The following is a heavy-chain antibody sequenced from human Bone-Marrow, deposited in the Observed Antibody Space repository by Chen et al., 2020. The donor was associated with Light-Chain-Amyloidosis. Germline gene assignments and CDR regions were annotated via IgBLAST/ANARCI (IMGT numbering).Heavy chain of an antibody. V-gene: IGHV1-69*01. Sequence: QVQLVQPGAEVKKPGFSVKVSCRTPGDTFSTYTISWVRQDPGQGLEWMGGIIPIFGTTKYAQTLQGRLSITADESTRTASMELSSLRSEDTAVYYCARGLWSGYYTYSHYHVMGVWGQGTTGTVSS. CDR3: ARGLWSGYYTYSHYHVMGV. J-gene: IGHJ6*02. CDR2: IIPIFGTT. CDR1: GDTFSTYT. D-gene: IGHD3-3*01.